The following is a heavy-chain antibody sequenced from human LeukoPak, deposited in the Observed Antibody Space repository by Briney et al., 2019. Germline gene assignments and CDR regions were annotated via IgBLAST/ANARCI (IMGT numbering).Heavy chain of an antibody. D-gene: IGHD3-22*01. Sequence: TGGSLRLSCAASGFTFSNYWMHWVGQAPGKGVVWGSRVNRDGGSTGYADSVKGRFAISRDNAKNTLYLQMSGLRAEDTAVYYCARGFDSSGEDYWGQGTLVTVSS. CDR3: ARGFDSSGEDY. CDR1: GFTFSNYW. J-gene: IGHJ4*02. V-gene: IGHV3-74*01. CDR2: VNRDGGST.